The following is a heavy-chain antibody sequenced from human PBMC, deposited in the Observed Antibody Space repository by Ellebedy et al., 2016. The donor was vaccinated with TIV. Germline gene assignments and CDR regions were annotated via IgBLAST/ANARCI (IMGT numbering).Heavy chain of an antibody. J-gene: IGHJ4*02. D-gene: IGHD1-1*01. CDR1: ADTIDTHY. Sequence: AASVKVSCKASADTIDTHYVHWVRQAQGQGLEWMGIIDPSGDNANYTQKFQGRVTMTRDTSTSTVYMELNSLRSEDTALYYCVRANDQDFDSWGQGTLVTVSS. V-gene: IGHV1-46*02. CDR2: IDPSGDNA. CDR3: VRANDQDFDS.